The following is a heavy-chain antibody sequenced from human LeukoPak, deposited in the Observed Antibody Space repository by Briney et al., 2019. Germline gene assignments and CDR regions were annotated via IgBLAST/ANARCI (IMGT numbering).Heavy chain of an antibody. J-gene: IGHJ4*02. CDR3: ATGSRGGGDY. Sequence: ASVKVSCKASGYTFTGYYMHWVRQAPGQGLEWMGAITPVTGPTNYAQKFQDRVTITAVESTDTAYMEMSGLRSEDTAVFYCATGSRGGGDYWGQGSLVIVSS. CDR2: ITPVTGPT. CDR1: GYTFTGYY. V-gene: IGHV1-2*02. D-gene: IGHD3-10*01.